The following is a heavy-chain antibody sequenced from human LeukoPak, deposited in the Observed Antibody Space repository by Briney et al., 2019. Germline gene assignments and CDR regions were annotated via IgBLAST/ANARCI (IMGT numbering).Heavy chain of an antibody. D-gene: IGHD2-21*02. Sequence: ASVTVSCKASGYTFTSYGISWVRQAPGQGLEWMGWISAYNGNTNYAQKLQGRVTMTTDTSTSTAYMELRSLRSDDTAVYYCARVRELLAYCGGDCYFDYWGQGTLVIVSS. CDR2: ISAYNGNT. CDR1: GYTFTSYG. CDR3: ARVRELLAYCGGDCYFDY. V-gene: IGHV1-18*01. J-gene: IGHJ4*02.